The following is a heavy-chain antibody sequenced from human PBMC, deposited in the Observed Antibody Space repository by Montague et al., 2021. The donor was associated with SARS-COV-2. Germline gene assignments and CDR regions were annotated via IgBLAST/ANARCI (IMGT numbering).Heavy chain of an antibody. CDR3: ARWDPQTLTVISLRGKSANDY. D-gene: IGHD4-11*01. J-gene: IGHJ4*02. CDR1: GGSISSSSYY. V-gene: IGHV4-39*07. Sequence: SETLSLTCTVSGGSISSSSYYWGWIRQPPGKGLEWIAEINDRGVTNYNYNPSLGSRVTISADTSKNQFSLKLRSVTAADTAVYYCARWDPQTLTVISLRGKSANDYWGQGTLVTVSS. CDR2: INDRGVTNY.